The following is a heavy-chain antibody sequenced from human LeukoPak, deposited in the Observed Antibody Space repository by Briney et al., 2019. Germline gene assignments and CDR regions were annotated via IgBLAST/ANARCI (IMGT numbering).Heavy chain of an antibody. Sequence: SETLSLTCAVSGGSISSSNWWSWVRPPPGKGLEWIGEIYHSGSTNYNPSLKSRVTISVDKSKNQFSLKLSSVTAADTAVYYCARVGRDVVVPARVGSYEYYFDYWGQGTLVTVSS. CDR1: GGSISSSNW. V-gene: IGHV4-4*02. CDR3: ARVGRDVVVPARVGSYEYYFDY. CDR2: IYHSGST. J-gene: IGHJ4*02. D-gene: IGHD2-2*01.